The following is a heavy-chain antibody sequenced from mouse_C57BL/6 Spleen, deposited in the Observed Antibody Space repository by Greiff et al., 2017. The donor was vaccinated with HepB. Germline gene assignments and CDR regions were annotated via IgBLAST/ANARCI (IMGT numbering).Heavy chain of an antibody. Sequence: EVQLQQSGPELVKPGASVKISCKASGYSFTGYYMNWVKQSPEKSLEWIGEINPSTGGTTYNQKFKAKATLTVDKSSSTAYMQLKGLTSEDSAVYYCARRDYYGFDYWGQGTTLTVSS. V-gene: IGHV1-42*01. J-gene: IGHJ2*01. CDR2: INPSTGGT. CDR3: ARRDYYGFDY. D-gene: IGHD1-1*01. CDR1: GYSFTGYY.